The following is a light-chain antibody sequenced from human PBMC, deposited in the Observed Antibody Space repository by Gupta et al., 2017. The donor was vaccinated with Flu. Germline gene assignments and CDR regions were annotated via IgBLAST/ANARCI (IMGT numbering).Light chain of an antibody. V-gene: IGLV1-40*01. CDR1: SCNVGGGND. CDR3: CCQDCGHSGWV. Sequence: VTLSCTGSSCNVGGGNDVQWYQQQPGKGPKLQIYNEGKRPSGVPDRFSGSKSGTGAALSITGLQAEDEADYYCCCQDCGHSGWVFGGGTKLTVL. J-gene: IGLJ3*02. CDR2: NEG.